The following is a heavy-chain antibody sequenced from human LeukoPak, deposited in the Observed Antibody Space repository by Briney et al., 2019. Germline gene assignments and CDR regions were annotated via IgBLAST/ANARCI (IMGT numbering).Heavy chain of an antibody. V-gene: IGHV3-23*01. CDR3: ARESPVAATGRGWFDS. Sequence: PGGSLRPSCAASGFTFSSYAMSWVRQAPGKGLEWVSTITGSGGTTYYADSVKGRFTISRDNSKNTLYLQMNSLRAEDTALYYCARESPVAATGRGWFDSWGQGTLVTVSS. J-gene: IGHJ5*01. CDR2: ITGSGGTT. D-gene: IGHD6-13*01. CDR1: GFTFSSYA.